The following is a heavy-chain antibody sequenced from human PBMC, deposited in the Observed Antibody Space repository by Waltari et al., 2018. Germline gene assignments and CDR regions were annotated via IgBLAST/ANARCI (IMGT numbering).Heavy chain of an antibody. V-gene: IGHV3-30-3*01. J-gene: IGHJ4*02. Sequence: QVQLVESGGGVVQPGRSLRLSCAASGFTFSSYAMHWVRQAPGKGMEWVAVISYDGSNKYYADSVKGRFTISRDNSKNTLYLQMNSLRAEDTAVYYCVRGGFREWPAYFDYWGQGTLVTVSS. CDR2: ISYDGSNK. CDR1: GFTFSSYA. D-gene: IGHD3-10*01. CDR3: VRGGFREWPAYFDY.